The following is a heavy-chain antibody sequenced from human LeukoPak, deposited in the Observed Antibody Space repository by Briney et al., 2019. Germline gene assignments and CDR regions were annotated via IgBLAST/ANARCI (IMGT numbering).Heavy chain of an antibody. Sequence: GGSLRLSRAASGFSFSTYAMSWVRQAPGKGLEWVSSISGSGGYTFYADSVKGRFTISRDNSKNTLYLQMNSLRAEDTAVYYCAKAAGERRQQQAADYWGQGSLVTVSS. D-gene: IGHD6-13*01. J-gene: IGHJ4*02. CDR1: GFSFSTYA. CDR2: ISGSGGYT. CDR3: AKAAGERRQQQAADY. V-gene: IGHV3-23*01.